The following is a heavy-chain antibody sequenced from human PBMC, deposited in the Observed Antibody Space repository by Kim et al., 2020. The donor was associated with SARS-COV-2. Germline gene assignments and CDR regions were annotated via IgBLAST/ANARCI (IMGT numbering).Heavy chain of an antibody. D-gene: IGHD3-10*01. CDR3: VKDLQGRGTIPH. Sequence: GGSLRLSCAASGFTFSSYSMSWVRQAPGKGLEFVSAISGRDSGTYYADSVKGRFTISRDNSKNTLYLQMSTLRAEDTAVYYCVKDLQGRGTIPHWGQGTLVTVSS. CDR1: GFTFSSYS. CDR2: ISGRDSGT. J-gene: IGHJ4*02. V-gene: IGHV3-23*01.